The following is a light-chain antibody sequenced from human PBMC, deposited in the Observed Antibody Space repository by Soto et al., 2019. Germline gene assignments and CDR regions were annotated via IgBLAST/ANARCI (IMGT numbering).Light chain of an antibody. Sequence: EIVITQSPATLYESPGERATLSCRAGQSISSSLAWYQQRPGQAPRLLIYGTTTRAAGVPSRFSGSGSGAEFTLTISSLQSEDFAFYYCQQYNNWPKTFGQGTKVDIK. J-gene: IGKJ1*01. CDR1: QSISSS. V-gene: IGKV3-15*01. CDR2: GTT. CDR3: QQYNNWPKT.